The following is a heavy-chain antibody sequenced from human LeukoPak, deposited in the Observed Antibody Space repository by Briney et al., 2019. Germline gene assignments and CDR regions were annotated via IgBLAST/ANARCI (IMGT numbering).Heavy chain of an antibody. CDR3: ATEQAIFGVVRYYYYYGMDV. Sequence: PGGSLRLSCAASGFTFSSYSMTWVRQAPGKGLEWVSYISSSSSTIYYADSVKGRFTISRDNAKNSLYLKMSSLRAEDTAVYYCATEQAIFGVVRYYYYYGMDVWGQGTTVTVSS. CDR1: GFTFSSYS. D-gene: IGHD3-3*01. CDR2: ISSSSSTI. J-gene: IGHJ6*02. V-gene: IGHV3-48*01.